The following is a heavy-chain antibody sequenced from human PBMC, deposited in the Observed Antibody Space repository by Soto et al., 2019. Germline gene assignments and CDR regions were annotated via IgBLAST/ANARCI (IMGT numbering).Heavy chain of an antibody. CDR3: ARGAPVRFDP. Sequence: SETLSLTCAVSGGSISSGGYSWSWIRQPPGKGLEWIGYIYHSGSTYYNPSLKSRVTISVDRSKNQFSLKLSSVTAADTAVYYCARGAPVRFDPWGQGTLITVS. D-gene: IGHD2-8*01. CDR1: GGSISSGGYS. J-gene: IGHJ5*02. V-gene: IGHV4-30-2*01. CDR2: IYHSGST.